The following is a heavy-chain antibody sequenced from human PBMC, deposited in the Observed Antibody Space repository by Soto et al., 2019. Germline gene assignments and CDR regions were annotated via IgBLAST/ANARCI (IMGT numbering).Heavy chain of an antibody. D-gene: IGHD2-15*01. V-gene: IGHV5-51*01. J-gene: IGHJ3*01. CDR2: IFPGDSDT. Sequence: PGESLKISCKGSGYSFTNYWIGWVRQMPGKGLEYMGTIFPGDSDTKYSPSFQGQVTISADKSISTAYLQWSSLKASDTAMYYYARRNFDINGYSNAYDFWGQGXMVTV. CDR3: ARRNFDINGYSNAYDF. CDR1: GYSFTNYW.